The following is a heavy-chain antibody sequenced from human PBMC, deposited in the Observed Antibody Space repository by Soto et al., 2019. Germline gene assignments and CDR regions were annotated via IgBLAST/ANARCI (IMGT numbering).Heavy chain of an antibody. V-gene: IGHV4-59*08. D-gene: IGHD5-12*01. J-gene: IGHJ4*02. Sequence: SETLSPTCTVSGGSISSYYWSWIRQPPGKGLEWIGYIYYSGSTNYNPSLKSRVTISVDTSKNQFSLKLSSVTAADTAVYYCARRGDSGYDYWGQGTLVTVFS. CDR3: ARRGDSGYDY. CDR1: GGSISSYY. CDR2: IYYSGST.